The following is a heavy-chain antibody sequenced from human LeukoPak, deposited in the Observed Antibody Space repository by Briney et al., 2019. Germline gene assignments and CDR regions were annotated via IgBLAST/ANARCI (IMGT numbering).Heavy chain of an antibody. CDR1: GFTFSSYS. J-gene: IGHJ4*02. CDR2: ISSSSSTI. D-gene: IGHD3-3*01. Sequence: GGSLRLSCAASGFTFSSYSMNWVRQAPGKGLEWVSYISSSSSTIYYADSVKGRFTISRDNAKNSLYLQMNSLRAEDTAVYYCAKDPEGDFWTSTYWGQGTLVTVSS. V-gene: IGHV3-48*01. CDR3: AKDPEGDFWTSTY.